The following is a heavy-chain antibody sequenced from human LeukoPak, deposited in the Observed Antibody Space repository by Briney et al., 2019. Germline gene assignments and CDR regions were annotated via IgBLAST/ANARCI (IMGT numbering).Heavy chain of an antibody. CDR1: GGTFSSYA. CDR2: ITPIFGTA. D-gene: IGHD2-2*01. Sequence: SVTVSFKASGGTFSSYAISWVRQAPGQGLEWMGRITPIFGTANYAQKFQGRVTITADKSTNTAYMELSSLRSEDTAVYYCARDGAGGYCSSTRCYVFDPWGHGTLVTVSS. V-gene: IGHV1-69*06. CDR3: ARDGAGGYCSSTRCYVFDP. J-gene: IGHJ5*02.